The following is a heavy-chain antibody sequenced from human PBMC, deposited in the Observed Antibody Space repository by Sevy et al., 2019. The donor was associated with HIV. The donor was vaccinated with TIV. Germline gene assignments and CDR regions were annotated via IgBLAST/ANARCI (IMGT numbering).Heavy chain of an antibody. CDR3: ARVGNHYAFDY. CDR1: GFTFSNYW. D-gene: IGHD3-10*01. CDR2: IKQDGSEK. V-gene: IGHV3-7*01. J-gene: IGHJ4*02. Sequence: GSLRLSCAASGFTFSNYWMSWVRQAPGKGLEWVANIKQDGSEKYYVDSVKGRFTISRDNAKNSLYLQMTSLRAEDTAVYYCARVGNHYAFDYWGQGTLVTVSS.